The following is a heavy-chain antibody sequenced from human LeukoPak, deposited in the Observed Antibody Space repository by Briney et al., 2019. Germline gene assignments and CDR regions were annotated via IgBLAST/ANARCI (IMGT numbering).Heavy chain of an antibody. Sequence: GGSLRLSCAASGFSVGNNYMSWVRQAPGKGLEWVSVSYSRGATYYADSVKGRFTISRDSSKNTLYLQMNSLGAEDTAVYYCATAPSSIFDYWGQGTLVTVSS. J-gene: IGHJ4*02. V-gene: IGHV3-53*01. CDR3: ATAPSSIFDY. D-gene: IGHD2-2*01. CDR2: SYSRGAT. CDR1: GFSVGNNY.